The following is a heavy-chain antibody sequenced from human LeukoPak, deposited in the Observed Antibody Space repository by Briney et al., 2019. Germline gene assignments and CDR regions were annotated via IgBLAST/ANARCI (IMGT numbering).Heavy chain of an antibody. CDR1: GFTFSSYE. Sequence: GGSLRLSCAASGFTFSSYEMNWVRQAPGKGLEWVSSISGSGGSTYYADSVKGRFTISRDNSKNTLYLQMNSLRAEDTAVYYCAKDHYDSSGYYYLPLVYFDYWGQGTLVTVSS. CDR3: AKDHYDSSGYYYLPLVYFDY. CDR2: ISGSGGST. D-gene: IGHD3-22*01. V-gene: IGHV3-23*01. J-gene: IGHJ4*02.